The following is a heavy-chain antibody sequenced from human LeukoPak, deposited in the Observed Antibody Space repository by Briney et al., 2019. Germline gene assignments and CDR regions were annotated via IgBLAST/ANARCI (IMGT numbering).Heavy chain of an antibody. D-gene: IGHD6-13*01. J-gene: IGHJ6*03. CDR1: GFRFGGYS. CDR2: ISVSGPI. Sequence: GGSLRLSYTASGFRFGGYSIHWVRQAAGKGLEWLSYISVSGPIHADSVKGRVTVSRDNAKNSLYLQMNSLRAEDTAVYYCARIKGSTLPISYMDVWGKGTTVTVSS. V-gene: IGHV3-48*04. CDR3: ARIKGSTLPISYMDV.